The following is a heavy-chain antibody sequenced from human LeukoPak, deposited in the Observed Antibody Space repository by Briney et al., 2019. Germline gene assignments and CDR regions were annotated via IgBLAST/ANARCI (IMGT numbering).Heavy chain of an antibody. V-gene: IGHV3-30*02. CDR3: AKAPSGWLLYIDY. D-gene: IGHD6-19*01. J-gene: IGHJ4*02. Sequence: DSVKGRFTISRDNSKNTLYLQMNSLRAEDTAVYYCAKAPSGWLLYIDYWGQGTLVTVSS.